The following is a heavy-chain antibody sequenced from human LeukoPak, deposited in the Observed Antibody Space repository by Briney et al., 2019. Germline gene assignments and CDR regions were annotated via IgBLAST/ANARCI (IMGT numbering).Heavy chain of an antibody. V-gene: IGHV3-7*01. Sequence: GGSLRLSWAAAGFTFSSYWMSWVRQAPGKGLEWVANIKQDGSEKYYVDSVKGRFTISRDNAKNSLYLQMNSLRAEDTAVYYCARELSEVPYDYWGQGTLVTVSS. D-gene: IGHD2/OR15-2a*01. CDR3: ARELSEVPYDY. CDR1: GFTFSSYW. CDR2: IKQDGSEK. J-gene: IGHJ4*02.